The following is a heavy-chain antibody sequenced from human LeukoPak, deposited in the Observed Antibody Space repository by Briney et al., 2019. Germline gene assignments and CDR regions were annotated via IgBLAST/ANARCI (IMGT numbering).Heavy chain of an antibody. D-gene: IGHD6-6*01. V-gene: IGHV3-66*01. J-gene: IGHJ4*02. CDR3: ARDPPAVAANTYG. CDR1: GVTVGNNY. Sequence: GGSLRLSCAVSGVTVGNNYMNWVRQAPGKGLEWVSLIYSGGGTHYADSVKGRFTISRDNSKNTLYLQMNSLRVDDAAVYYCARDPPAVAANTYGWGQGTLVTVSS. CDR2: IYSGGGT.